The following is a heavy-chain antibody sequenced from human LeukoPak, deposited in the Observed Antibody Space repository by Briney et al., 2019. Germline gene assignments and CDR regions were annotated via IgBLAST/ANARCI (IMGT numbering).Heavy chain of an antibody. CDR2: IKQDGSEK. J-gene: IGHJ4*02. Sequence: GGSLRLSCAASGFTFSSYAMSWVRQAPGKGLEWVANIKQDGSEKYYVDSVKGRFTISRDNAKNSLYLQMNSLRAEDTAVYYCARGGMGSFSPVYWGQGTLVTVSS. CDR1: GFTFSSYA. CDR3: ARGGMGSFSPVY. V-gene: IGHV3-7*04. D-gene: IGHD2-15*01.